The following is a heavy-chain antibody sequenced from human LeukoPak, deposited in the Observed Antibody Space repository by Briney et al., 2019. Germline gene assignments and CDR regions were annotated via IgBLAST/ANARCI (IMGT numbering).Heavy chain of an antibody. D-gene: IGHD6-13*01. CDR3: ARGLRKQLVGDWFDP. CDR1: GYTFTGYY. CDR2: INPNSGGT. V-gene: IGHV1-2*06. Sequence: GASVKVSCKASGYTFTGYYMRWVRQAPGQGLEWMGRINPNSGGTNYAQKFQGRVTMTRDTSISTAYMELSRLRSDDTAVYYCARGLRKQLVGDWFDPWGQGTLVTVSS. J-gene: IGHJ5*02.